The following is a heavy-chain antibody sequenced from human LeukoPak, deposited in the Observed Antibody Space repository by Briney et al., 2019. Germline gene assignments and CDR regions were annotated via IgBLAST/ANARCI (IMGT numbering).Heavy chain of an antibody. CDR1: GYSISRFYY. CDR2: IYHSGST. J-gene: IGHJ4*02. V-gene: IGHV4-38-2*01. D-gene: IGHD6-13*01. Sequence: PSETLSLTCAVSGYSISRFYYWGWIRQPPGKGLEWIASIYHSGSTYYNPSLKSRITISVDTSKNQFSLKLTSVTAADAAVYYCATLAASAPRYFDYWGQGILVTVSS. CDR3: ATLAASAPRYFDY.